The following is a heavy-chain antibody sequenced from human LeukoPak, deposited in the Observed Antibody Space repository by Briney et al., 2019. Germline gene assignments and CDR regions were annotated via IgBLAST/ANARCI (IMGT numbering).Heavy chain of an antibody. Sequence: GGSLRLSCAASGFIFSSCSMNWVRQAPGKGLEWVSSISSSSSYIYYADSVKGRFTISRDNAKNSLYLQMNSLRAEDTAVYYCARAGAVAMEAFDIWGQGTMVTVSS. CDR2: ISSSSSYI. CDR1: GFIFSSCS. J-gene: IGHJ3*02. V-gene: IGHV3-21*01. CDR3: ARAGAVAMEAFDI. D-gene: IGHD6-19*01.